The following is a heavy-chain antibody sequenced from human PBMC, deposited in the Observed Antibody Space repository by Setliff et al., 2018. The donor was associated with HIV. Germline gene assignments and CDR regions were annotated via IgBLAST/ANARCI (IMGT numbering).Heavy chain of an antibody. Sequence: ASVKVSCKASGYNFTNYDINWVRQATGQGLEWMGWMNPQSGNTGYIEKFQGRVTFIRNISISTAYMELSSLRSEDTAVYYCARVPPRLPGVFLPAYALDFWGQGTMVTVS. D-gene: IGHD2-21*01. J-gene: IGHJ3*01. CDR2: MNPQSGNT. CDR1: GYNFTNYD. V-gene: IGHV1-8*03. CDR3: ARVPPRLPGVFLPAYALDF.